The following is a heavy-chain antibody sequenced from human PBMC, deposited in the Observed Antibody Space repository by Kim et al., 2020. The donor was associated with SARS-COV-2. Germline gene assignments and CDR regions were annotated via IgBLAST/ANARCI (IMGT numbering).Heavy chain of an antibody. D-gene: IGHD4-17*01. CDR3: ARQGPYGDQD. V-gene: IGHV5-51*01. J-gene: IGHJ4*02. Sequence: DTRYSPSFQGQVTISADKSISTAYLQWSSLKASDTAMYYCARQGPYGDQDWGQGTLVTVSS. CDR2: DT.